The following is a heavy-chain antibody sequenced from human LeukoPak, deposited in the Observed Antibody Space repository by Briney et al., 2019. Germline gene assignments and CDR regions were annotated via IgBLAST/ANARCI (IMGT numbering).Heavy chain of an antibody. D-gene: IGHD6-13*01. CDR1: SGSISSYY. CDR2: IYYSGST. J-gene: IGHJ5*02. V-gene: IGHV4-59*01. Sequence: SETLSLTCTVSSGSISSYYWSWIRQPPGKGLEWIGYIYYSGSTNYNPSLKSRVTISVDTSKNQFSLKLSSVTAADTAVYYCARYSSSSFDPWGQGTLVTVSS. CDR3: ARYSSSSFDP.